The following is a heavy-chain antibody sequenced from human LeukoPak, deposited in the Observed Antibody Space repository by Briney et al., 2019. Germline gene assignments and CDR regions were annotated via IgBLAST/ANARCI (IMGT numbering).Heavy chain of an antibody. D-gene: IGHD7-27*01. V-gene: IGHV4-30-2*01. Sequence: SQTLSLTCDVSGGSISSGGYSWSWMRQRPGKGREWIVYIDHSGSTYYNPSLNSLVTISVDRSKNQFSLKRSSVTAADTAVYYCARGPSPGAISYYYGMDVWGQGTTVTVSS. CDR2: IDHSGST. CDR1: GGSISSGGYS. CDR3: ARGPSPGAISYYYGMDV. J-gene: IGHJ6*02.